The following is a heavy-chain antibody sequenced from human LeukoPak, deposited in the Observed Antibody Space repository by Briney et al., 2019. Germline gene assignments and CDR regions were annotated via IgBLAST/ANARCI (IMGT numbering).Heavy chain of an antibody. CDR3: QTSTWLTYYYGSGSSSGSYYYYMDV. Sequence: SETLSLTCTVSGGSISSSSYYWGWIRQSPGKGLEWIGSIYYSGSTYYNPSLKSRVTISVDTSKNQFSLKLSSVTAADTAVYYCQTSTWLTYYYGSGSSSGSYYYYMDVWGKGTTVTVSS. CDR1: GGSISSSSYY. V-gene: IGHV4-39*07. J-gene: IGHJ6*03. CDR2: IYYSGST. D-gene: IGHD3-10*01.